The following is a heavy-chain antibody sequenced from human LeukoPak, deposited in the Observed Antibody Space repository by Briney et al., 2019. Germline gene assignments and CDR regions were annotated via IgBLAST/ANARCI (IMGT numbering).Heavy chain of an antibody. CDR3: ASDYSDSSGLGYYYHYMDV. CDR1: GYTFTDYY. V-gene: IGHV1-2*02. CDR2: INPNSGDT. J-gene: IGHJ6*03. D-gene: IGHD3-22*01. Sequence: ASVKVSCKASGYTFTDYYMHWVRQAPGQGLEWMGWINPNSGDTNYAQKFQGRVTMTRDTSISTAYMELSSLRSDDTAVYYCASDYSDSSGLGYYYHYMDVWGKGTTVTVSS.